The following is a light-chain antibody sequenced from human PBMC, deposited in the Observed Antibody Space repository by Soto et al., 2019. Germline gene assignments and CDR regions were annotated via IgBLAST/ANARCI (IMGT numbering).Light chain of an antibody. CDR1: SSDVGNYNL. Sequence: QSALTQPASVSGSPGQSITISCTGTSSDVGNYNLVSWYQQHPGKAPKLMIYEGSKRPSGVSNRFSGSKSGNTASLTISGLQAEDEAHYYCSSYVGSSTLLFGGGTKLTVL. V-gene: IGLV2-23*01. CDR3: SSYVGSSTLL. J-gene: IGLJ2*01. CDR2: EGS.